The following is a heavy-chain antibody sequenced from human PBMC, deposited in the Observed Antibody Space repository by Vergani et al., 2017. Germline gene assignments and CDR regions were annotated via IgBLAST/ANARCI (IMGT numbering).Heavy chain of an antibody. Sequence: EVQLLESGGGLVQPGGSLRLSCAASGFTFSSYAMSWVRQAPGKGPEWVSAISGSGGSTYYADSVKGRFTISRDNSKNTLYLQMNSLRAEDTAVYYCAKEAVSSSGWYLGPAQHWGQGTLVTVSS. V-gene: IGHV3-23*01. J-gene: IGHJ1*01. CDR2: ISGSGGST. CDR1: GFTFSSYA. CDR3: AKEAVSSSGWYLGPAQH. D-gene: IGHD6-19*01.